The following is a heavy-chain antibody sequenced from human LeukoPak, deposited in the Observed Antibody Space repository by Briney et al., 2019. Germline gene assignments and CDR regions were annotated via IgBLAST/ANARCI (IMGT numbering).Heavy chain of an antibody. CDR1: GGSISSGGYY. Sequence: PSETLSLTCTVSGGSISSGGYYWSWIRQHPGKGLEWIGYIYYSGSTYYNPSLRSRVTISVDMSKNQFSLKLSSLTAADTAVYYCATTVKARPRGRYYFDYWGQGTLVTVSS. CDR2: IYYSGST. V-gene: IGHV4-31*03. D-gene: IGHD6-6*01. J-gene: IGHJ4*02. CDR3: ATTVKARPRGRYYFDY.